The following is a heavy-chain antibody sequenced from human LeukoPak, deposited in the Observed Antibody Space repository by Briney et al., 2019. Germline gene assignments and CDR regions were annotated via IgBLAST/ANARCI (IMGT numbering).Heavy chain of an antibody. J-gene: IGHJ3*02. CDR3: ARQPPQYDILTGYYLKNHSFDI. V-gene: IGHV4-38-2*02. CDR1: GYSISSGYY. Sequence: PSETLSLTCTGSGYSISSGYYWVWLRQPPGKGLEWIGSIYHSGRTFYNPSLKSRVTISVDTSKNQFSLKLTSVTAADTAVYYCARQPPQYDILTGYYLKNHSFDIWGQGTMVTVSS. CDR2: IYHSGRT. D-gene: IGHD3-9*01.